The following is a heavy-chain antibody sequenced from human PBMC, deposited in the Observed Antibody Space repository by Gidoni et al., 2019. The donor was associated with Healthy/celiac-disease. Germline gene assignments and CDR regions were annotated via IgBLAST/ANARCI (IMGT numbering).Heavy chain of an antibody. D-gene: IGHD6-19*01. J-gene: IGHJ4*02. CDR1: GFTFSSYS. CDR3: ARVYSSGPVYDY. V-gene: IGHV3-21*01. CDR2: ISSSSSYI. Sequence: EVQLVVSGGGLVKPGGFLRLSCAASGFTFSSYSMSWVRQTPGKGLEWTASISSSSSYIYYADSVKGRFTISRDNAKNSLYLQMNSLGAEDTAVYYCARVYSSGPVYDYWGQGTLVTVSS.